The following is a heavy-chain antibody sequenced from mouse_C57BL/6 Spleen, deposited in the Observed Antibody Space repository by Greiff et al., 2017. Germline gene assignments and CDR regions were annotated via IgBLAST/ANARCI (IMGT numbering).Heavy chain of an antibody. CDR3: AREDYSNLDY. CDR2: INYDGSST. D-gene: IGHD2-5*01. J-gene: IGHJ2*01. Sequence: EVKLVESEGGLVQPGSSMKLSCTASGFTFSDYYMAWVRQVPEKGLEWVANINYDGSSTYYLDSLKSRFIISRDNAKNILYLQMSSLKSEDTATYYCAREDYSNLDYWGQGTTLTVSS. V-gene: IGHV5-16*01. CDR1: GFTFSDYY.